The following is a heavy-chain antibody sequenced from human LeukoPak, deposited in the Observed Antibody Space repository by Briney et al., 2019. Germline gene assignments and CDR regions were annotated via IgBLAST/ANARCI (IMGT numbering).Heavy chain of an antibody. Sequence: GGSLRLSCAASGFTFSSHAMSWVRQAPGKGLVWVSRIKSDGSTNYADSVKGRFTISRDNAKNTVSLQMNSLRAEDTGVYYCARAPSEIGGYYPEYFRHWGQGTLITVSS. CDR2: IKSDGST. CDR1: GFTFSSHA. V-gene: IGHV3-74*01. CDR3: ARAPSEIGGYYPEYFRH. D-gene: IGHD3-22*01. J-gene: IGHJ1*01.